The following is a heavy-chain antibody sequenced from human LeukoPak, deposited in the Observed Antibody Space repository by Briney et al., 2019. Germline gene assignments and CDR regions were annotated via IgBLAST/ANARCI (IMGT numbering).Heavy chain of an antibody. Sequence: PSETLSLTCTVSGGSISGYYWGWIRQPPGKGLEWIGYISDSGSTNYSPSLKSRVTISVDRSMNQFSLKLSSMTAADTALYYCARAYADYSIDYWGQGTLVTVSS. CDR2: ISDSGST. CDR3: ARAYADYSIDY. J-gene: IGHJ4*02. D-gene: IGHD4-17*01. CDR1: GGSISGYY. V-gene: IGHV4-59*01.